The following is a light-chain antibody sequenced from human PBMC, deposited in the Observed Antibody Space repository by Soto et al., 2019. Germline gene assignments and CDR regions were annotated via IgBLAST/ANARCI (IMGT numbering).Light chain of an antibody. CDR2: DVS. Sequence: QSVLTQPASVSGSPGQSITISCTGTSSDVGGYNYVSWYQQHPGKAPKLMIHDVSNRPSGVSNRFSGSKSGNTASLTISGLQAEDEADYYCSSYTRSSATLYVFGTGTKLTVL. J-gene: IGLJ1*01. CDR3: SSYTRSSATLYV. CDR1: SSDVGGYNY. V-gene: IGLV2-14*01.